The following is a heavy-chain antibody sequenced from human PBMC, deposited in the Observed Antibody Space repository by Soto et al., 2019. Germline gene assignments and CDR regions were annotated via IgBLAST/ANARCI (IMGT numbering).Heavy chain of an antibody. V-gene: IGHV6-1*01. J-gene: IGHJ5*02. D-gene: IGHD2-2*01. CDR3: ARVSGYCSSTSCYVSWFDP. Sequence: SQTLSLTCAISGDSVSSNSAAWNWIRQSPSRGLEWLGRTYYRSKWYNDYAVSVKSRITINPDTSKNQFSLQLNSVTPEDTAVYYCARVSGYCSSTSCYVSWFDPWGQGTLVTVSS. CDR2: TYYRSKWYN. CDR1: GDSVSSNSAA.